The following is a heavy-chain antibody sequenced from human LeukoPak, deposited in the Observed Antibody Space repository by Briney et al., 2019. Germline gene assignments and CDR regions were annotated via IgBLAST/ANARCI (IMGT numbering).Heavy chain of an antibody. D-gene: IGHD7-27*01. V-gene: IGHV3-43*02. Sequence: GGSLRLSCAASGFTFDDYAMHWVRQAPGKGLEWVSLISGDGGSTYYADSVKGRFTISRDNSKNSLYLQMNSLRDEDTAVYYCARGLANWGSYYFDYWGQGTLVTVSS. J-gene: IGHJ4*02. CDR2: ISGDGGST. CDR3: ARGLANWGSYYFDY. CDR1: GFTFDDYA.